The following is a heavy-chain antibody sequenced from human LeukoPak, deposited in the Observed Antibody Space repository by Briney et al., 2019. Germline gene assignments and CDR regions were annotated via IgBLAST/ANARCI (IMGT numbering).Heavy chain of an antibody. V-gene: IGHV3-30*02. CDR3: AKDLKAASGAFDI. Sequence: GGSLRLSCAASGFTFSSYGMHWVRQSPGKGLEWVAFIRYDGSNKYYADSVKGRFSISTDNSKNTLYLQMNSLRAEDTAVYYCAKDLKAASGAFDIWGQGTMVTVSS. J-gene: IGHJ3*02. CDR2: IRYDGSNK. D-gene: IGHD2-15*01. CDR1: GFTFSSYG.